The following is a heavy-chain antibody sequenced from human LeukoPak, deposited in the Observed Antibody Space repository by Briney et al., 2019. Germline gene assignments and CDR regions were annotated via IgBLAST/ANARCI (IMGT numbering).Heavy chain of an antibody. V-gene: IGHV3-23*01. J-gene: IGHJ4*02. Sequence: GGSLRLSCAASGFTFSSYAMSWVRQAPGKGLEWVSAISGSGGSTYYADSVKGRFTISRDNSKNTLYLQMNSLRAEDTAVYYCAKEEDIVVVPAATLDYWGQGTLVIVSS. D-gene: IGHD2-2*01. CDR1: GFTFSSYA. CDR3: AKEEDIVVVPAATLDY. CDR2: ISGSGGST.